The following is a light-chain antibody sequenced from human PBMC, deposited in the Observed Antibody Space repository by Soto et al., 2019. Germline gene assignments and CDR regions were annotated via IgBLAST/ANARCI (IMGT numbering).Light chain of an antibody. CDR1: QSISNS. CDR3: QQYNSYWT. V-gene: IGKV1-5*03. CDR2: KAS. J-gene: IGKJ1*01. Sequence: DIQMTQSPSTLSASVGDRVTITCRATQSISNSLAWYQQKPGKAPKLLIYKASSLESGLPSRFSGSGCGTEFTLTITSLQPDDFANYYCQQYNSYWTFGQGTKVEIK.